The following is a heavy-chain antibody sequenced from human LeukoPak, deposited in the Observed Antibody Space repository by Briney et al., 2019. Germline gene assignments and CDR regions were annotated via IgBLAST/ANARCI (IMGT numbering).Heavy chain of an antibody. Sequence: GGSLRLSCAASGFIFSHNWMSWVRQVPGKGLEWVANLKPDGGDKYYVDSVKGRFTISRDNAKNSLYLQMDSLRAENTAVYYCATELQWSFYYWGQGTLVTVSS. CDR2: LKPDGGDK. CDR3: ATELQWSFYY. D-gene: IGHD2-15*01. CDR1: GFIFSHNW. J-gene: IGHJ4*02. V-gene: IGHV3-7*02.